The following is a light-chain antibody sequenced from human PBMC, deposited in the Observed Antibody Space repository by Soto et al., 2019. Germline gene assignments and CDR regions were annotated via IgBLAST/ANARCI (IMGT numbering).Light chain of an antibody. Sequence: EIVMTQSPTTLSVSPGERATLSCRASQSVSINLAWYQQKPGQAPRLLIYDASTRATGIPARFSGSGSGTDFTLTITSLEPEDFAVYYCQQRSNWPPTFGQGTKVDNK. CDR1: QSVSIN. CDR2: DAS. CDR3: QQRSNWPPT. J-gene: IGKJ1*01. V-gene: IGKV3-11*01.